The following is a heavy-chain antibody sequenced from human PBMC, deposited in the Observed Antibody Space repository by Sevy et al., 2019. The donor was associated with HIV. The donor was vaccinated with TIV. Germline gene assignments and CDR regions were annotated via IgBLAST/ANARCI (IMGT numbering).Heavy chain of an antibody. J-gene: IGHJ6*03. CDR1: GGTFSSYA. Sequence: ASVKVSCKASGGTFSSYAISWVRQAPGQGLEWMGGIIPIFGTANYAQKFQGRVTITADKSTRPAYMELSSLRAEDTAVYYCARWNHCSSTSCHGVGDYYMDVWGKGTTVTVSS. CDR3: ARWNHCSSTSCHGVGDYYMDV. V-gene: IGHV1-69*06. D-gene: IGHD2-2*01. CDR2: IIPIFGTA.